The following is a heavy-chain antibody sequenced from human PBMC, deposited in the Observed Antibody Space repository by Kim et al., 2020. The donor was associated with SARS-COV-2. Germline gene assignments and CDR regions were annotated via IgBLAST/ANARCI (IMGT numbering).Heavy chain of an antibody. V-gene: IGHV4-39*07. CDR2: IYYSGST. J-gene: IGHJ4*02. D-gene: IGHD5-12*01. Sequence: SETLSLTCTVSGGSISSSSYYWGWIRQPPGKGLEWIGSIYYSGSTYYNPSLKSRVTISVDTSKNQFSLKLSSVTAADTAVYYCARSVVEGGYSGYDVIPLFFDYWGQGTLVTVSS. CDR3: ARSVVEGGYSGYDVIPLFFDY. CDR1: GGSISSSSYY.